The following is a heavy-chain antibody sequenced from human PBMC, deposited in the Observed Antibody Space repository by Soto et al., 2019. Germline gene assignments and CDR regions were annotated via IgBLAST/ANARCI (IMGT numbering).Heavy chain of an antibody. CDR3: ARSQGSSTSLEIYYYYYYGMDV. J-gene: IGHJ6*02. CDR1: GGTLSSYA. CDR2: IIPISDTT. V-gene: IGHV1-69*13. D-gene: IGHD2-2*01. Sequence: GASVKVSCKASGGTLSSYAISWVRQAPGQGLEWMGGIIPISDTTNYAQKFQGRVTITADESTSTAYMELSSLRSEDTAVYYCARSQGSSTSLEIYYYYYYGMDVWGQGTTVTAP.